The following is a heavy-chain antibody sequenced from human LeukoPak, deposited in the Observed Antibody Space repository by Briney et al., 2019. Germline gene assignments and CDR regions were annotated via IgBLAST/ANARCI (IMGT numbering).Heavy chain of an antibody. J-gene: IGHJ4*02. CDR3: VKDKWIDY. D-gene: IGHD2-8*01. V-gene: IGHV3-64D*09. CDR2: ININGGKT. CDR1: GFTFSAYT. Sequence: GGSLRLSCSVSGFTFSAYTMHWARQAPGRGLQYVSSININGGKTYYADSVKGRFTISRDNSKNTLFLQMSSLRVEDTAVYYCVKDKWIDYWGQGVLVTVSS.